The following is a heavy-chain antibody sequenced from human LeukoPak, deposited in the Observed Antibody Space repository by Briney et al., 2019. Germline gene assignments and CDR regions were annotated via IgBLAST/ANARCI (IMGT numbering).Heavy chain of an antibody. CDR3: ARDAGLTYFDY. V-gene: IGHV4-4*07. CDR1: GGSISSYY. J-gene: IGHJ4*02. Sequence: SETLSLTCTVSGGSISSYYWTWIRQPAGKGLEWIGHIYTSGSTYYNPSLKSRVTMSVDTSKNQFSLKLSSVTAADTAMYYCARDAGLTYFDYWGQGTLVTASS. CDR2: IYTSGST. D-gene: IGHD3-22*01.